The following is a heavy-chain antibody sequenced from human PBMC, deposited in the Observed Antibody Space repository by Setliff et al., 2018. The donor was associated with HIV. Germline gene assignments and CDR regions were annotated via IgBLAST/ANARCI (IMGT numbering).Heavy chain of an antibody. V-gene: IGHV3-7*01. CDR3: ARDGRFASGAKFDAFDI. D-gene: IGHD3-16*01. Sequence: PGGSLRLSCAASGFTFDDYWMGWVRRTPGKGLEWVANVRQDETEKYYVGSVQGRFTISRDNARNSLYLQVNSLRAEDTAVYYCARDGRFASGAKFDAFDIWGQGTMVTVSS. J-gene: IGHJ3*02. CDR2: VRQDETEK. CDR1: GFTFDDYW.